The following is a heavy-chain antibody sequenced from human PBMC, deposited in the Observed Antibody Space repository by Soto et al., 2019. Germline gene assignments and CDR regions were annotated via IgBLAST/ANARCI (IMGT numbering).Heavy chain of an antibody. Sequence: EVQVVEAGGGLVQPGGSLRLSCAAAGFTFSSYSMNWVRQAPGKGLEWGSYISSSSSTIFYADSVKGRFTISRDNAKNPLALQMHSPRAEDPAGYYFAGQIDGGGQGTLVTVSS. CDR1: GFTFSSYS. CDR3: AGQIDG. J-gene: IGHJ4*02. D-gene: IGHD3-3*01. V-gene: IGHV3-48*01. CDR2: ISSSSSTI.